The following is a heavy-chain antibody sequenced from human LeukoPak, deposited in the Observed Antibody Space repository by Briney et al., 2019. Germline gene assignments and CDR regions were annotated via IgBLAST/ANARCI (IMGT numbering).Heavy chain of an antibody. CDR3: ARARLAAAATGAFDI. J-gene: IGHJ3*02. D-gene: IGHD6-13*01. Sequence: GASVKVSCKASGYTFTSYGISWVRQAPGQGLEWMGGIIPIFGTANYAQKFQDRVTITADKSTSTAYMELSSLRSEDTAVYYCARARLAAAATGAFDIWGQGTMVTVSS. CDR2: IIPIFGTA. V-gene: IGHV1-69*06. CDR1: GYTFTSYG.